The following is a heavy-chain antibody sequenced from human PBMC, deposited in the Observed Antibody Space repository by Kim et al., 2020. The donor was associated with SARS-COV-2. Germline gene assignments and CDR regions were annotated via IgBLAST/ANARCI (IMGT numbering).Heavy chain of an antibody. CDR1: GGSFSGYY. V-gene: IGHV4-34*01. CDR2: INHSGST. D-gene: IGHD1-26*01. Sequence: SETLSLTCAVYGGSFSGYYWSWIRQPPGKGLEWIGEINHSGSTNYNPSLKSRVTISVDTTKNQISLKLSSVTAADTAVYYLSRMRGRIVGDPRVDYYSG. CDR3: SRMRGRIVGDPRVDYYSG. J-gene: IGHJ6*01.